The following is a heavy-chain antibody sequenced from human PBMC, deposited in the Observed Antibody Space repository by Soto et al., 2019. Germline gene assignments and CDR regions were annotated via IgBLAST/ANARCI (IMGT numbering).Heavy chain of an antibody. CDR3: ATDPACGSCYA. CDR2: IYYSGST. D-gene: IGHD2-15*01. J-gene: IGHJ5*02. CDR1: GGSISSSSYY. V-gene: IGHV4-39*01. Sequence: SETLSLTCTVSGGSISSSSYYWGWIRQPPGKGLEWIGSIYYSGSTYYNPSLKSRVTISVDTSKNQFSLKLSSVTAADTAVYYCATDPACGSCYAWGQGTLVTVSS.